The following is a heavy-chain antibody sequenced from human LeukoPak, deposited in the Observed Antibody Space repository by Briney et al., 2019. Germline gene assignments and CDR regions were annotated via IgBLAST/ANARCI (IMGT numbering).Heavy chain of an antibody. CDR1: GYTFTSYY. CDR3: ASAGPPEWLTEDY. D-gene: IGHD3-3*01. CDR2: INPSGGST. V-gene: IGHV1-46*01. Sequence: ASVKVSCKASGYTFTSYYMHWVRQAPGQGLEWMGIINPSGGSTSYAQKFQGRATMTRDTSTSTAYMELSSLRSDDTAVYYCASAGPPEWLTEDYWGQGTLVAVSS. J-gene: IGHJ4*02.